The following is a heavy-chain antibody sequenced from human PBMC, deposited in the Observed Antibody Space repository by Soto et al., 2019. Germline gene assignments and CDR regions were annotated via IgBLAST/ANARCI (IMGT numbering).Heavy chain of an antibody. V-gene: IGHV3-7*03. J-gene: IGHJ4*02. CDR2: IKQDGSEK. CDR1: GFTFSSYW. CDR3: ARDTLLWFGESGSTVDY. D-gene: IGHD3-10*01. Sequence: GGSLRLSCAASGFTFSSYWMSWVRQAPGKGLEWVANIKQDGSEKYYVDSVKGRFTISRDNAKNSLYLQMNSLRAEDTAVYYCARDTLLWFGESGSTVDYWGQGTLVTVSS.